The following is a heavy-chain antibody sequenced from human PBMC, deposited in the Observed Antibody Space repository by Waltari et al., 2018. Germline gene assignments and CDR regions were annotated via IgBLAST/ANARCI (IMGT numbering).Heavy chain of an antibody. Sequence: ASGGTFSSYAISWVRQAPGQGLEWMGGIIPIFGTANYAQKFQGRVTITADESTSTAYMELSSLRSEDTAVYYCASPGGYYDSSGYSYYYYGMDVWGQGTTVTVSS. CDR2: IIPIFGTA. V-gene: IGHV1-69*01. J-gene: IGHJ6*02. CDR3: ASPGGYYDSSGYSYYYYGMDV. D-gene: IGHD3-22*01. CDR1: GGTFSSYA.